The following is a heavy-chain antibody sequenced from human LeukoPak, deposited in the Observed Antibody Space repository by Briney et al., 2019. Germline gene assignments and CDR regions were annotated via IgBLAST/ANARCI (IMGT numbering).Heavy chain of an antibody. CDR1: GFTFSSYA. D-gene: IGHD6-13*01. J-gene: IGHJ6*03. V-gene: IGHV3-30*04. Sequence: PGGSLRLSCAASGFTFSSYAMHWVRQAPGKGLEWVAVISYDGSNKYYADSVKGRFTISRDNSKNTLYLQMNSLRAEDTAVYYCARGGKQQLVFYYYYYMDVWGKGTTVTVSS. CDR2: ISYDGSNK. CDR3: ARGGKQQLVFYYYYYMDV.